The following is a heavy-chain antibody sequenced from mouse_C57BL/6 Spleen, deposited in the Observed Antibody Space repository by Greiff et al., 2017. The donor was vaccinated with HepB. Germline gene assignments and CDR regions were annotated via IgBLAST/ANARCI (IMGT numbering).Heavy chain of an antibody. CDR2: IYPGNSDT. CDR1: GYTFTSYW. CDR3: TRLGYDYVYAMDY. D-gene: IGHD2-4*01. J-gene: IGHJ4*01. V-gene: IGHV1-5*01. Sequence: VHVKQSGTVLARPGASVKMSCKTSGYTFTSYWMHWVKQRPGQGLEWIGAIYPGNSDTSYNQKFKGKAKLTAVTSASTAYMELSSLTNEDSAVYYCTRLGYDYVYAMDYWGQGTSVTVSS.